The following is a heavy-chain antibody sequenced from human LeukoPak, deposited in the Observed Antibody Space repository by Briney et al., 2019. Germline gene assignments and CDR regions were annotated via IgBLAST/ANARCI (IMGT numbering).Heavy chain of an antibody. J-gene: IGHJ5*02. D-gene: IGHD3-10*01. Sequence: PSETQSLTCSLCVGFICSLYGRWLREPPGRGLEWISYMFRSGSTNYNTSVKSLVTIAPDRTKHQFSLRLTSVSAADRGVYYCTREGTYGGYNWFDLWGQGTLVTVSS. CDR2: MFRSGST. CDR1: VGFICSLY. V-gene: IGHV4-59*13. CDR3: TREGTYGGYNWFDL.